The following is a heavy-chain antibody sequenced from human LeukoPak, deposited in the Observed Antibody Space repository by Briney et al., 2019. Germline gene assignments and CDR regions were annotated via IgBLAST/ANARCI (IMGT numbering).Heavy chain of an antibody. CDR3: ATFRGSPRRGPLDN. J-gene: IGHJ4*02. Sequence: SETLSLTCTVSGGSISSYYWSWIRQPPGKGLEWIGSIYYSGSTYYNPSLKSRVTISVDTSKNQFSLKLNSVTAADTAVYYCATFRGSPRRGPLDNWGQGTLVSVSS. CDR1: GGSISSYY. CDR2: IYYSGST. D-gene: IGHD5-12*01. V-gene: IGHV4-59*01.